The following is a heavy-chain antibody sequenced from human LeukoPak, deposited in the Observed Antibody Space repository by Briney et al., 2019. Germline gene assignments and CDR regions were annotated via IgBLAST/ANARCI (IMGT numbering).Heavy chain of an antibody. Sequence: GGSLRLSCAASGFTFSSYAMSWIRQAPGKGLEWVSASGSGTTYNADSVKGRFTISRDNSKNTLYLRMNSLRAEDTAIYYCARDTLQLGPLSDYWGQGTLVTVSS. V-gene: IGHV3-23*01. D-gene: IGHD5-24*01. CDR2: SGSGTT. CDR3: ARDTLQLGPLSDY. J-gene: IGHJ4*02. CDR1: GFTFSSYA.